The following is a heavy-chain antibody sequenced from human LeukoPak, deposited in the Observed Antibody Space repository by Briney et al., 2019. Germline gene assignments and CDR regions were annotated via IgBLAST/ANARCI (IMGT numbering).Heavy chain of an antibody. D-gene: IGHD6-13*01. V-gene: IGHV1-18*01. CDR1: GYTFTSYN. CDR2: VSAYNGDT. CDR3: AIIIAVPGG. Sequence: ASVKVSCKASGYTFTSYNISWVRQAPGQGLEWMGWVSAYNGDTNYAQEFQGRVSMTTDTSANTAYMELRSLRSDDTAVYYCAIIIAVPGGWGQGTLVIVSS. J-gene: IGHJ4*02.